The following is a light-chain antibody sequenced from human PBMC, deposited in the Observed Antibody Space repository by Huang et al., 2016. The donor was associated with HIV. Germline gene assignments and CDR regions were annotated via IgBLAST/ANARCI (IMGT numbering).Light chain of an antibody. J-gene: IGKJ1*01. Sequence: EIVLTQSPGTLSLSPGQRLTLSCRASQTVSNDYFAWYQQKPGQSPRLLMYAASTRAAGIPDRFSGSGSATDFILTVSRLEPEDSAVYYCQQYALSPWTFGHGTKVEI. CDR1: QTVSNDY. V-gene: IGKV3-20*01. CDR3: QQYALSPWT. CDR2: AAS.